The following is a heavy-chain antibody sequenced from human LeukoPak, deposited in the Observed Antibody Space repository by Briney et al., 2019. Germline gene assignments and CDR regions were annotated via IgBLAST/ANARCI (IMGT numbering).Heavy chain of an antibody. CDR3: ARRAYCGGDCTSAYYDYFAMDV. D-gene: IGHD2-21*02. Sequence: GESLKISCKGFGYSFPNYCIVWVRQMPGKGLEWMGIICPADSDITYSPSFQGQVTISTDKSTSTAYLQWSSLKASDTAMYYCARRAYCGGDCTSAYYDYFAMDVWGQGTTVTVSS. J-gene: IGHJ6*02. V-gene: IGHV5-51*01. CDR1: GYSFPNYC. CDR2: ICPADSDI.